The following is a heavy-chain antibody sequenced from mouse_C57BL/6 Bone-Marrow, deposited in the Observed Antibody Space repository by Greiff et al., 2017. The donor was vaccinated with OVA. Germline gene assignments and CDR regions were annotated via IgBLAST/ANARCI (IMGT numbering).Heavy chain of an antibody. J-gene: IGHJ3*01. CDR1: GFNIKDYY. CDR3: AINYYGSSWCSY. Sequence: EVQLQQSGAELVKPGASVKLSCTASGFNIKDYYMHWVKQRTEQGLEWIGRIDPEDGETKSAPKFKGKATITVDTSSNTASLQLSSLTSEDTAADYCAINYYGSSWCSYWGQGTLVTVSA. D-gene: IGHD1-1*01. CDR2: IDPEDGET. V-gene: IGHV14-2*01.